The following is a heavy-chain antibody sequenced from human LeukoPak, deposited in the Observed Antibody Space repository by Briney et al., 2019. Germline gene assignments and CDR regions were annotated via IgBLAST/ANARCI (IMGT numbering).Heavy chain of an antibody. J-gene: IGHJ6*02. CDR1: GFTFSSYS. V-gene: IGHV3-48*04. D-gene: IGHD3-10*01. CDR2: ISSSSSTI. Sequence: GGSLRLSCAASGFTFSSYSMNWVRQAPGKGLEWVSYISSSSSTIYYADSVKGRFTISRDNAKDSLYLQMNSQRAEDTAVYYCAKAVWFGELLYYYGMDVWGQGTTVTVSS. CDR3: AKAVWFGELLYYYGMDV.